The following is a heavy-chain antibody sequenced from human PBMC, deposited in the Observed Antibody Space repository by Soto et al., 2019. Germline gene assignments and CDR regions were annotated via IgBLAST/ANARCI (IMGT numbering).Heavy chain of an antibody. Sequence: EVQLVESGGGLVQPGGSLRLSCAASGFTFSSYWMHWVRQAPGKGLVWVSRINSDGSSTNYADSVKGRFTISRDNSKKTLYLQMNSLRAEDTAVYYCARGGRLNWYFDLWGRGTLVTVSS. CDR1: GFTFSSYW. V-gene: IGHV3-74*01. J-gene: IGHJ2*01. CDR3: ARGGRLNWYFDL. D-gene: IGHD1-26*01. CDR2: INSDGSST.